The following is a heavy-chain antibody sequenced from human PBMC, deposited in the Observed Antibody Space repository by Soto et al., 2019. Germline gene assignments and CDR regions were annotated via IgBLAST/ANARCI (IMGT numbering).Heavy chain of an antibody. J-gene: IGHJ6*02. CDR1: GFTFSSCA. V-gene: IGHV3-23*01. CDR3: XXXXXXXHXYGVYV. Sequence: GSLRLSCAASGFTFSSCAMGWVRQAPGKGLEWVSDIIDSGGGTYYADSVKGRFTISRDNSKSTLYLEMKSRRAEDTALYYTXXXXXXXHXYGVYVWGQAITVXV. CDR2: IIDSGGGT.